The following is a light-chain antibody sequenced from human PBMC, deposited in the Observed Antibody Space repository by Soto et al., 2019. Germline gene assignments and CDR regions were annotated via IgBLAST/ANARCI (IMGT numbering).Light chain of an antibody. CDR3: CSYAGSFTSWV. J-gene: IGLJ1*01. CDR1: SSDVGDSNY. Sequence: QSALTQPRSVSGSPGQSVTIPCTGTSSDVGDSNYVSWYQQHPGKAPKLMIYDVSKRPSGVPDRFSGSKSGNTASLTISGLQAEDEADYYCCSYAGSFTSWVFGTGTKLTVL. V-gene: IGLV2-11*01. CDR2: DVS.